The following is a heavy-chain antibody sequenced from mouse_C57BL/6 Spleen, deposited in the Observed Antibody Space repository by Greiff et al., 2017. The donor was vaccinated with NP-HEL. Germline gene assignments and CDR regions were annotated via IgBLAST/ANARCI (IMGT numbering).Heavy chain of an antibody. J-gene: IGHJ2*01. CDR3: ARYPFYYGNYFDY. D-gene: IGHD1-1*01. CDR1: GFTFTDYY. CDR2: IRNKANGYTT. Sequence: DVMLVESGGGLVQPGGSLSLSCAASGFTFTDYYMSWVRQPPGKALEWLGFIRNKANGYTTEYSASVKGRFTISRDNSQSILYLQRNALRAEDSATYYCARYPFYYGNYFDYWGQGTTLTVSS. V-gene: IGHV7-3*01.